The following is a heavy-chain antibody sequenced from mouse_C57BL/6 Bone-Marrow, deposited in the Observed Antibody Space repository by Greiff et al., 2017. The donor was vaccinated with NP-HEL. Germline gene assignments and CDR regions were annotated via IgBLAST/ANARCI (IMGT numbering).Heavy chain of an antibody. CDR1: GFTFSDYY. D-gene: IGHD1-1*01. J-gene: IGHJ2*01. V-gene: IGHV5-12*01. CDR3: ARRTGEYYFDY. Sequence: EVQRVESGGGLVQPGGSLKLSCAASGFTFSDYYMYWVRQTPEKRLEWVAYISNGGGSTYYPDTVKGRINISRDNAKNTLYLQMSRLKSEDTAMYYCARRTGEYYFDYWCQGTTLTVSS. CDR2: ISNGGGST.